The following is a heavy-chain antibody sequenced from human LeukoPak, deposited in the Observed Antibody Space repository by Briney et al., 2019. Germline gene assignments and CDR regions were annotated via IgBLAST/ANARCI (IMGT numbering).Heavy chain of an antibody. CDR2: INHSGST. CDR3: ARVGQQWLVGGPFDY. D-gene: IGHD6-19*01. V-gene: IGHV4-34*01. J-gene: IGHJ4*02. CDR1: GGSFSGYY. Sequence: SETLSLTCAVYGGSFSGYYWSWIRQPPGKGLEWIGEINHSGSTNYNPSLKSRVTISVDTSKNQFSLKLSSVTAADTAVYYCARVGQQWLVGGPFDYWGQGTLVTVSS.